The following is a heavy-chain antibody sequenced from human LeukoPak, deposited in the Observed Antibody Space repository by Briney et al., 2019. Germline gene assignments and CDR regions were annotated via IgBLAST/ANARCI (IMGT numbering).Heavy chain of an antibody. CDR2: IYPGDSDT. Sequence: GESLKISCKGSGYSFTSYWIGWVRQMPGKGLEWMGIIYPGDSDTRYSPSFQGQVTISADKSISTAYLQWSSLKASDTAMYYCARRGERITMVRGVLADAFDIWGQGTMVTVSS. J-gene: IGHJ3*02. CDR3: ARRGERITMVRGVLADAFDI. CDR1: GYSFTSYW. V-gene: IGHV5-51*01. D-gene: IGHD3-10*01.